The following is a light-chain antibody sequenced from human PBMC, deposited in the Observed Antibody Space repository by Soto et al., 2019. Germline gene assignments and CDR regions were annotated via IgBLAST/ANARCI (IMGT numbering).Light chain of an antibody. V-gene: IGKV3-11*01. J-gene: IGKJ5*01. CDR1: QSVSSN. CDR2: GAS. Sequence: EIVLTQSPGTLSLSPGKRATLSCRASQSVSSNLAWYQQKPGQSPRLLIYGASSRATGIPDRFSGSGSGTDFTLTISSLEPDDFAVYYCQQRSSWPRITFGQGTRLEIK. CDR3: QQRSSWPRIT.